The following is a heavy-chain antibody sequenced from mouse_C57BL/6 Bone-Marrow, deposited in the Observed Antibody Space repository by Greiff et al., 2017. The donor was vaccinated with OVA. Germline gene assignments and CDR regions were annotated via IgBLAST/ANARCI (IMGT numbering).Heavy chain of an antibody. CDR2: ISGGGGNT. Sequence: DVMLVESGGGLVKPGGSLKLSCAASGFTFSSYTMSWVRQTPEKRLEWVATISGGGGNTYYPDSVKGRFTISRDNAKNTLYLQMSSLRSEDTALYYCARQVGMTTVVARAMDYWAQGTSGTGSS. J-gene: IGHJ4*01. CDR3: ARQVGMTTVVARAMDY. CDR1: GFTFSSYT. D-gene: IGHD1-1*01. V-gene: IGHV5-9*01.